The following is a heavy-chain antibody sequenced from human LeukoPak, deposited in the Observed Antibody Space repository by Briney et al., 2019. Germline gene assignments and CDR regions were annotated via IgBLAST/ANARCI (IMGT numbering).Heavy chain of an antibody. V-gene: IGHV3-23*01. Sequence: GGSLRLSCAASAFIISSYAMSWVRQGPGKGLEWVSVISGSGGSTYYADSVKGRFTISRDNAKKTLYLQMNSLRAEDTAVYYCAKRGYSSSWLSFFDSWGQGTLVTVSS. CDR1: AFIISSYA. CDR3: AKRGYSSSWLSFFDS. CDR2: ISGSGGST. D-gene: IGHD6-13*01. J-gene: IGHJ4*02.